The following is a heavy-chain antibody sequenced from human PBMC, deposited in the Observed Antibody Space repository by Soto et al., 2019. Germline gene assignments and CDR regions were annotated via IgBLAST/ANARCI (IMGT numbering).Heavy chain of an antibody. V-gene: IGHV3-11*05. Sequence: QVQLVESGGGLVKPGGSLRLSCAVSGFIFSDYYMTWIRQAPGKGLGWVSYISSGGSFTSYADSVKGRFTISRDSANPSLYLHMNSLRAEDTAVYYCARIRRSMSSLGFDYWGQGTLVTVSS. CDR1: GFIFSDYY. CDR3: ARIRRSMSSLGFDY. J-gene: IGHJ4*02. CDR2: ISSGGSFT.